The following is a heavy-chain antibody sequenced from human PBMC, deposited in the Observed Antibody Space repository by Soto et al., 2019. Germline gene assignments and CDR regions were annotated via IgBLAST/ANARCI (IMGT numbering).Heavy chain of an antibody. D-gene: IGHD6-13*01. CDR1: GYSISSGYY. Sequence: SETLSLTCAVSGYSISSGYYWGWIRQPPGKGLEWIGSIYHSGSTYYNPSLKSRVTISVGTSKNQFSLKLSSVTAADTAVYYCARDDRDIAAAHYWGQGTLVTVSS. J-gene: IGHJ4*02. CDR3: ARDDRDIAAAHY. CDR2: IYHSGST. V-gene: IGHV4-38-2*02.